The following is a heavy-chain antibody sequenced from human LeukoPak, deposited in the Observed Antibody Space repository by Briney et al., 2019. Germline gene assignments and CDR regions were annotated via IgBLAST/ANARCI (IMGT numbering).Heavy chain of an antibody. J-gene: IGHJ3*02. Sequence: PGGSLRLSCAASGFTFSSYGMHWVRQAPGKGLEWVAVISYDGSNKYYADSVKGRFTIPRDNSKNTLYLQMNSLRAEDTAVYYCAKGRAFDIWGQGTMVTVSS. CDR3: AKGRAFDI. V-gene: IGHV3-30*18. CDR2: ISYDGSNK. CDR1: GFTFSSYG.